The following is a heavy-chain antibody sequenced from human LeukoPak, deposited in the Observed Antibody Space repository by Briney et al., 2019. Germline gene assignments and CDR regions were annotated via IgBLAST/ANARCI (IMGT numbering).Heavy chain of an antibody. CDR2: IYYSGTT. D-gene: IGHD5-24*01. J-gene: IGHJ4*02. CDR3: ARLRDGRWLLEY. Sequence: PSETLSLTCTVSGGSISSGGYYWSWIRQHPGKGLEWIGYIYYSGTTYYNPSLKRRVTISEDTSKKQFSLKLSSVTAADTAVYYCARLRDGRWLLEYWGQGTLVTVSS. CDR1: GGSISSGGYY. V-gene: IGHV4-31*03.